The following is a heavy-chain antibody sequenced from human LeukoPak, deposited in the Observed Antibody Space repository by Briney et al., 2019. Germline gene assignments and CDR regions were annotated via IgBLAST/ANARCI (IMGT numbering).Heavy chain of an antibody. V-gene: IGHV4-39*07. Sequence: PSETLSLTCTVSGGSISSSSYYWGWIRRPPGKGLEGIGSIYYSGSTYYNPSLKSRVTISVDTSKNQFSLKLSSVTAADTAVYYCARVDSSGYHSDYWGQGTLVTVSS. CDR2: IYYSGST. D-gene: IGHD3-22*01. J-gene: IGHJ4*02. CDR3: ARVDSSGYHSDY. CDR1: GGSISSSSYY.